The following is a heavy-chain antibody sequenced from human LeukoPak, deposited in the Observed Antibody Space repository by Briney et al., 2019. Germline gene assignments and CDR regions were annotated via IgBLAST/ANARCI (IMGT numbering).Heavy chain of an antibody. CDR3: AQYYYDSSGPYFGRAFDI. D-gene: IGHD3-22*01. CDR1: GGSFSGYY. Sequence: SETLSLTCAVYGGSFSGYYWSLIRQPPGKGLEWIGEINHSGSTNYNPSLKSRVTISVDTSKNQFSLKLSSVTAADTAVYYCAQYYYDSSGPYFGRAFDIWGQGTMVTVSS. V-gene: IGHV4-34*01. CDR2: INHSGST. J-gene: IGHJ3*02.